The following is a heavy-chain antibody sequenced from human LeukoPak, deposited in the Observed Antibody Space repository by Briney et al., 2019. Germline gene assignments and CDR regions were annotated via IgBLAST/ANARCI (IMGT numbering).Heavy chain of an antibody. J-gene: IGHJ4*02. D-gene: IGHD5-18*01. CDR1: GFTVSSNY. CDR3: AKRSSGYSYGYGGDFDY. Sequence: GGSLRLSCAASGFTVSSNYMSWVRQAPGQGLEWVSTITNSGGNTYYADSVKGRFTISRDNSRNTLFLQVNSLRAEDTAVYYCAKRSSGYSYGYGGDFDYWGQGTLVTVSS. CDR2: ITNSGGNT. V-gene: IGHV3-23*01.